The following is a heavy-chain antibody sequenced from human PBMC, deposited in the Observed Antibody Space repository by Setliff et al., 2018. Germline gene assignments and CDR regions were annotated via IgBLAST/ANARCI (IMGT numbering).Heavy chain of an antibody. CDR3: ARDSRGLVPAAIEGSYYYYGMDV. CDR2: IIPIFGTA. J-gene: IGHJ6*02. Sequence: SVKVSCKASGGTFSSYAISWVRQAPGQGLEWMGGIIPIFGTANYAQKFQGRVTITADESTSAAYMELSSLRSEDTAVYYCARDSRGLVPAAIEGSYYYYGMDVWGQGTTVTVSS. V-gene: IGHV1-69*13. CDR1: GGTFSSYA. D-gene: IGHD2-2*02.